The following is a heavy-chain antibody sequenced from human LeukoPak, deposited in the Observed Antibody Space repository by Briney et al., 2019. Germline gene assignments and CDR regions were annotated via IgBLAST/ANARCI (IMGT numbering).Heavy chain of an antibody. J-gene: IGHJ3*02. CDR2: IIPIFGTA. D-gene: IGHD1-26*01. CDR1: GGTFSSYA. V-gene: IGHV1-69*05. Sequence: SVTVSCKASGGTFSSYAISWVRQAPGQGLEWMGGIIPIFGTANYAQKFQGRVTITTDESTSTAYMELSGLRSEDTAVYYCAREVGATGGAFDIWGQGTMVTVSS. CDR3: AREVGATGGAFDI.